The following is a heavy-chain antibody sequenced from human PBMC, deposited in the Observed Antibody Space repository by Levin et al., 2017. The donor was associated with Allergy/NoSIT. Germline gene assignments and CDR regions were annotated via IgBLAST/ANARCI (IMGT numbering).Heavy chain of an antibody. Sequence: GSLRLSCTVSGGSISSSSYYWGWIRQPPGKGLEWIGSIYYSGSTYYNPSLKSRVTISVDTSKNQFSLKLSSVTAADTAVYYCASSYPVDYYGSGSYYNPWGQGTLVTVSS. J-gene: IGHJ5*02. CDR1: GGSISSSSYY. CDR2: IYYSGST. CDR3: ASSYPVDYYGSGSYYNP. V-gene: IGHV4-39*01. D-gene: IGHD3-10*01.